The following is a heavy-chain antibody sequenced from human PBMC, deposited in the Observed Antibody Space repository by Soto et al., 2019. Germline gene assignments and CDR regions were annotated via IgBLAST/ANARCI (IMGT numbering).Heavy chain of an antibody. V-gene: IGHV4-61*01. J-gene: IGHJ5*02. CDR3: ARDFSGSGSYYNWLDP. CDR2: IYYSGST. D-gene: IGHD3-10*01. Sequence: SETLSLTCTVSGGSISSSSYYWSWIRQPPGKGLEWIGYIYYSGSTNYNPSLKSRVTISVDTSKNQFSLKLSSVTAADTAVYYCARDFSGSGSYYNWLDPWGQGTLVTVSS. CDR1: GGSISSSSYY.